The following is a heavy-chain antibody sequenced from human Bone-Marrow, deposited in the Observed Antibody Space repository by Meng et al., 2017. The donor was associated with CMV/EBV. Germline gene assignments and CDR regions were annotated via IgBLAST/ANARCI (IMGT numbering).Heavy chain of an antibody. J-gene: IGHJ3*02. Sequence: SQTLSLTCAVYGGSFSGYYWSWIRQPPGKGLEWIGEINHSGSTNYDPSLKSRVTISVDTSKNQFSLKLSSVTAADTAVYYCTRNYRRAFDIWGQGTMVTVS. V-gene: IGHV4-34*01. CDR1: GGSFSGYY. CDR3: TRNYRRAFDI. CDR2: INHSGST. D-gene: IGHD1-7*01.